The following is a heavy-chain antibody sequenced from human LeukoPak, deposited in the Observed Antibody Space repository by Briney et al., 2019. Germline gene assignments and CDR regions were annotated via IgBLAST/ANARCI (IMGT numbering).Heavy chain of an antibody. V-gene: IGHV3-30*04. Sequence: GGSLRLSCAASEFTFSSYALHWVRQAPGKGLDWVAVISDDGKGQYYADSVKGRFTISRDNSKNTLYLQMNSLRIEDTAVYYCARDLAVAAVWGQGTPATVSS. J-gene: IGHJ4*02. CDR1: EFTFSSYA. D-gene: IGHD6-19*01. CDR3: ARDLAVAAV. CDR2: ISDDGKGQ.